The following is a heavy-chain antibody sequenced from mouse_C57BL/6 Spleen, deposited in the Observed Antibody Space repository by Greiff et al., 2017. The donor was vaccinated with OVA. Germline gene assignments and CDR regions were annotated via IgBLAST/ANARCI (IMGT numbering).Heavy chain of an antibody. CDR1: GFTFSDYG. V-gene: IGHV5-17*01. Sequence: EVKLMESGGGLVKPGGSLKLSCAASGFTFSDYGMHWVRQAPEKGLEWVAYISSGSSTIYYADTVKGRFTISRDNAKNTLFLQMTSLRSEDTAMYYCARGNGYWYFDDWGTGTTVTVSS. CDR2: ISSGSSTI. J-gene: IGHJ1*03. D-gene: IGHD1-1*02. CDR3: ARGNGYWYFDD.